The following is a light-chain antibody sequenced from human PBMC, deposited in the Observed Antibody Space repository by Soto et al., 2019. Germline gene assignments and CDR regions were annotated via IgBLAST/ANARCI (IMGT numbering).Light chain of an antibody. CDR3: QQYGNSPQT. CDR2: AAS. J-gene: IGKJ1*01. Sequence: EIVMTQSPATLSVSPGARAPLSCRASQSVSSSFLAWYQQKPGQAPRLLIHAASTGATGIPARFRGSGSGTDFTLTISSLEPEDFAVYYCQQYGNSPQTFGQGTKVDIK. V-gene: IGKV3-20*01. CDR1: QSVSSSF.